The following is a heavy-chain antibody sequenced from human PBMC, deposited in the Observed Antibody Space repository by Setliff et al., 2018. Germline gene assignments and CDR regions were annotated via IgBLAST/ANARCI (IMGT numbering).Heavy chain of an antibody. CDR1: GGSVRNYY. CDR2: IYTSGST. CDR3: ASHPRVTIFGVVAFDY. V-gene: IGHV4-4*08. J-gene: IGHJ4*02. Sequence: SETLSLTCTVSGGSVRNYYWSWIRQPPGKGLEWIGCIYTSGSTYYNPSLKSRGTISVDTSQNQFSLKLSSVTAADTAAYYCASHPRVTIFGVVAFDYWGQGILVTVSS. D-gene: IGHD3-3*01.